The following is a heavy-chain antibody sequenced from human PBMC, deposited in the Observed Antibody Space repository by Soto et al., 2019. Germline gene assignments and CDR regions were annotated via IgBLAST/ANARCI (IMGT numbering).Heavy chain of an antibody. Sequence: GSLRLSCAASGFAVISNYMYWVRQAPGKGLEWVSVIYSGSSTYYADSVKGRFTTSRHTATNTLYLEMNSLRVEDTAVYYCAREWAPSGYSNRFDPWGQGTLVT. J-gene: IGHJ5*02. CDR3: AREWAPSGYSNRFDP. CDR1: GFAVISNY. V-gene: IGHV3-53*04. CDR2: IYSGSST. D-gene: IGHD3-22*01.